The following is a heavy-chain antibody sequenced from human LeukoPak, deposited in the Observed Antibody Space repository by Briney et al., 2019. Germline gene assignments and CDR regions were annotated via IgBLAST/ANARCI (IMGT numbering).Heavy chain of an antibody. CDR2: IYYSGST. J-gene: IGHJ5*02. D-gene: IGHD1-26*01. CDR3: AGRFSGSYYNWFDP. CDR1: GGSISSYY. Sequence: SETLSLTCTVSGGSISSYYWSWIRQSPGKGVEWIGDIYYSGSTNYNPSLKSRVTISVDTSKKQFSLKLSPVTAADTAVYYCAGRFSGSYYNWFDPWGQGTRVTVSS. V-gene: IGHV4-59*08.